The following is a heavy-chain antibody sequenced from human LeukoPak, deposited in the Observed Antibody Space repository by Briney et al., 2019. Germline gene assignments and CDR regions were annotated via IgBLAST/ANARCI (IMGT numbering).Heavy chain of an antibody. CDR2: IYYSGST. CDR3: ARDMGVGLLYGLHAFDI. J-gene: IGHJ3*02. D-gene: IGHD2-2*02. Sequence: SETLSLTCTVSGGSISSYYWSWIRQPPGKGLEWIGYIYYSGSTNYNPSLKSRVTISVDTSKNQFSLKLSSVTAADTAVYYCARDMGVGLLYGLHAFDIWGQGTMVTVSS. V-gene: IGHV4-59*01. CDR1: GGSISSYY.